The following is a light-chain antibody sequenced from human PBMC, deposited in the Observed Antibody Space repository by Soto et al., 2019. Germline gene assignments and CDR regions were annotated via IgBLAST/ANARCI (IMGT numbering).Light chain of an antibody. J-gene: IGLJ1*01. CDR2: EGD. CDR1: SSDVGSSNL. CDR3: CSFARSTTFYV. V-gene: IGLV2-23*01. Sequence: QSALTQPASVSGSPGQSITISCSGTSSDVGSSNLVSWYQQHPGKATKLIIFEGDRRPSGVSGRFSGSKSGNTASLTISGLQAEDEADYYCCSFARSTTFYVFGTGTKLTVL.